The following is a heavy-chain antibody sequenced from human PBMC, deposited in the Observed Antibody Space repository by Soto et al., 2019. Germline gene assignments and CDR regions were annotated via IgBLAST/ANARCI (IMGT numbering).Heavy chain of an antibody. V-gene: IGHV1-46*01. J-gene: IGHJ6*02. CDR2: INPSGGST. CDR1: GYTFTSYY. CDR3: SMGFLGRRSKYGMDV. Sequence: AASVKVSCKASGYTFTSYYMHWVRQAPGQGLEWMGIINPSGGSTSYAQKFQGRVTMTRDTSTSTVYMELSSLRSEDTAVYYCSMGFLGRRSKYGMDVWGQGTTVTVSS. D-gene: IGHD3-3*01.